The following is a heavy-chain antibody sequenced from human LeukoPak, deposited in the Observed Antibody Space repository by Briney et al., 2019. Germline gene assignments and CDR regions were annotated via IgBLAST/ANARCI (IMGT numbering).Heavy chain of an antibody. J-gene: IGHJ4*02. Sequence: AASVKVSCKASVDTFSSYAISWVRQAPGQGLEWMGRIIPIFGTPNYAQKFQGRVTINTDGSTSTAYMDLASMRSEDTAVYYWARYTVYKWDFWGKAGHKASALDYWGQGTLVTVSS. CDR2: IIPIFGTP. CDR1: VDTFSSYA. V-gene: IGHV1-69*05. D-gene: IGHD1-7*01. CDR3: ARYTVYKWDFWGKAGHKASALDY.